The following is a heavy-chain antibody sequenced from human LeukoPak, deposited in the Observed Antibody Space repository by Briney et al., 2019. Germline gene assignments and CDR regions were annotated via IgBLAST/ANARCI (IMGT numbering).Heavy chain of an antibody. CDR3: AKDRVVVPAAIGYYYGIDV. J-gene: IGHJ6*04. CDR1: GFTFSNYA. CDR2: ISGSGGST. V-gene: IGHV3-23*01. Sequence: GGSLRRSCAASGFTFSNYAMSWVRQAPGKGLEWVSAISGSGGSTYYADSVKGRFTISRDNSKNTLYLQMNSLRAEDTAVYYCAKDRVVVPAAIGYYYGIDVWGKGTTVAVSS. D-gene: IGHD2-2*02.